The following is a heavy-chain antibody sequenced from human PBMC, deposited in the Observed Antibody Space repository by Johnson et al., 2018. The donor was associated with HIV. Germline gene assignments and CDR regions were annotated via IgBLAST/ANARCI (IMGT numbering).Heavy chain of an antibody. D-gene: IGHD6-6*01. CDR2: IYTGSDST. CDR1: GFTVSSNY. Sequence: EQLVESGGGLIQPGGSLRLSCAASGFTVSSNYMSWVRQAPVKGLEWVSVIYTGSDSTSYTDSVKDRFTISRDSSQNAVYLQMSSLRAEDTALYYCARGSSGSFDLWGRGTMVTVSS. V-gene: IGHV3-53*01. J-gene: IGHJ3*01. CDR3: ARGSSGSFDL.